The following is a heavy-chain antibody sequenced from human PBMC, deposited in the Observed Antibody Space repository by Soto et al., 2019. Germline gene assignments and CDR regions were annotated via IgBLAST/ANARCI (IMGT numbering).Heavy chain of an antibody. V-gene: IGHV4-59*01. J-gene: IGHJ5*02. Sequence: SETLSLTCTVSGGSISSYYWSWIRQPPGKGLEWIGYIYYSGSTNYNPSLKSRVTISVDTSKNQFSLKLSSVTAADTAVYYCGRDLAEPSPPGIAAAGTTGGFDPWGQGTLVTVSS. CDR2: IYYSGST. CDR3: GRDLAEPSPPGIAAAGTTGGFDP. D-gene: IGHD6-13*01. CDR1: GGSISSYY.